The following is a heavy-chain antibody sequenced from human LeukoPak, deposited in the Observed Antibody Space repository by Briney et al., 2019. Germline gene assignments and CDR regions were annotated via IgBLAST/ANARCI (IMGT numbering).Heavy chain of an antibody. CDR3: AKDTPPYYYDSSGYPDY. D-gene: IGHD3-22*01. CDR1: GFTFDDYA. CDR2: ISGDGGST. V-gene: IGHV3-43*02. Sequence: GGSLRLSCAASGFTFDDYAMHWVREAPGKGLEWVSLISGDGGSTYYADSVKGRFTISRDNSKNSLYLQMNSLGTEDTALYYCAKDTPPYYYDSSGYPDYWGQGTLVTVSS. J-gene: IGHJ4*02.